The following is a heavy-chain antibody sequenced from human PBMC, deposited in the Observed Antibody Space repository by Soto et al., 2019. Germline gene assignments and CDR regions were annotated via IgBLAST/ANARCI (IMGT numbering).Heavy chain of an antibody. J-gene: IGHJ5*02. V-gene: IGHV1-2*04. CDR1: GYTFTGYY. CDR3: ARERYSGYDFNWFDP. CDR2: INPNSGGT. D-gene: IGHD5-12*01. Sequence: GASVKVSCKASGYTFTGYYMHWVRQAPGQGLEWMGWINPNSGGTNYAQKFQGWVTMTRDTPISTAYMELSRLRSDDTAVYYCARERYSGYDFNWFDPRGQGTLVTVSS.